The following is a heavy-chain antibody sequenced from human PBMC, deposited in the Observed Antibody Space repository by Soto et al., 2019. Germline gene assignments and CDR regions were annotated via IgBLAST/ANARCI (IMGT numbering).Heavy chain of an antibody. CDR3: ARESYSSGWYKDY. V-gene: IGHV3-53*01. CDR2: IYSGGST. D-gene: IGHD6-19*01. CDR1: GFTVRSNY. Sequence: GGSLRLSCAASGFTVRSNYISWVRQAPGKGLEWVSVIYSGGSTYYADSVKGRFTISRDNSKNTLYLQMNSLRAEDTAVYYCARESYSSGWYKDYWGQGTLVTVSS. J-gene: IGHJ4*02.